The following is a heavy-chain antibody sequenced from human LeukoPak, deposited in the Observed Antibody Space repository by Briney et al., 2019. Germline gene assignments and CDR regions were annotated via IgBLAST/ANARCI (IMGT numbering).Heavy chain of an antibody. Sequence: GGSLRLSCAASGFTFSGYAMSWVRQAPGKGLEWVSAISGSGGSTYYAASVKGRFTISRDNSKNTLYLQMNSLRAEHTAVYYCAKDAYYDSSGYYFDYWGQGTLVTVSS. V-gene: IGHV3-23*01. J-gene: IGHJ4*02. CDR2: ISGSGGST. D-gene: IGHD3-22*01. CDR1: GFTFSGYA. CDR3: AKDAYYDSSGYYFDY.